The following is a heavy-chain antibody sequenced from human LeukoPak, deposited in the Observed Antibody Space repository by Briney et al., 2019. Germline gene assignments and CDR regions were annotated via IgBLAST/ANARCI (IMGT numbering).Heavy chain of an antibody. V-gene: IGHV3-21*01. CDR3: ARNKINTVTTGWYFDL. J-gene: IGHJ2*01. Sequence: GGSLRLSCAASGFTFSSYVMNWVRQAPGKGLEWVSFVSIGGSFIYYADSVKGRFTISRDDAKNSLYLQMNSLTAEDTAEYYCARNKINTVTTGWYFDLWGRGTLVSVSS. CDR1: GFTFSSYV. D-gene: IGHD4-17*01. CDR2: VSIGGSFI.